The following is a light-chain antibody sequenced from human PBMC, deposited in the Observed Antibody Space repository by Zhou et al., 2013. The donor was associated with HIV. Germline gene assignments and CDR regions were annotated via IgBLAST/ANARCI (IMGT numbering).Light chain of an antibody. CDR2: GAS. CDR3: QQYGNSPQT. J-gene: IGKJ1*01. Sequence: VVLTQSPGTLSLSPGETATLSCRASQSVRSGYLAWYQQKPGQAPRLLIYGASSRATGIPDRFSGSGSGTDFTLTISRLEPEDFAVYFCQQYGNSPQTFGQGTKV. CDR1: QSVRSGY. V-gene: IGKV3-20*01.